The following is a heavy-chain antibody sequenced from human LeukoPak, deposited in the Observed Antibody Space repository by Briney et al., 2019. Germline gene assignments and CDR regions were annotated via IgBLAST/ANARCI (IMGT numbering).Heavy chain of an antibody. CDR1: GYTFTGYY. CDR2: INPNSGGT. J-gene: IGHJ5*02. CDR3: ARVIIAAAGNWFDP. D-gene: IGHD6-13*01. V-gene: IGHV1-2*02. Sequence: ASVKVSCKASGYTFTGYYMHWVRQAPGQGLEWMGWINPNSGGTNYAQKFQGRVTMTRDTSISTAYMELSRLRSDDTAVYYCARVIIAAAGNWFDPWGQGTLVTVSS.